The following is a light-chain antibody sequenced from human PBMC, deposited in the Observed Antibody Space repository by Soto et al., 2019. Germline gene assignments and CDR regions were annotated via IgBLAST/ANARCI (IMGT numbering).Light chain of an antibody. V-gene: IGLV2-14*01. CDR3: SAYTSSSTYV. Sequence: QSVLTPPASVSGSPGQSITISCTGTGSDVGGYDYVSWYQHYPVKAPQVMIYEVTNRPSGVSNRFSGSNSGNTASLTISGILAGAEADYYCSAYTSSSTYVFGTGTKVTV. CDR2: EVT. J-gene: IGLJ1*01. CDR1: GSDVGGYDY.